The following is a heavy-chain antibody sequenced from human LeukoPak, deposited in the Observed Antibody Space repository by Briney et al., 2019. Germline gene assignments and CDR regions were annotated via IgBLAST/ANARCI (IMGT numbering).Heavy chain of an antibody. J-gene: IGHJ4*02. CDR2: IKQDGSTK. CDR3: VRAVAAADSY. Sequence: GGSLGFSCAASGFTLSTYWMSLVRQAPGNGLEWVANIKQDGSTKYYVDSVKGRFTISRGNAKNSLYLQMNSLRADDTAIYYCVRAVAAADSYWGQGTLVTVSS. D-gene: IGHD6-13*01. V-gene: IGHV3-7*04. CDR1: GFTLSTYW.